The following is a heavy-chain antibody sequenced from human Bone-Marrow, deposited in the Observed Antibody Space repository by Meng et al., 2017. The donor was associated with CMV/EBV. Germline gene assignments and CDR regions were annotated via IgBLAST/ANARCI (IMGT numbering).Heavy chain of an antibody. V-gene: IGHV4-59*01. CDR3: ARGTYCGGDCGPHDYYFDY. D-gene: IGHD2-21*01. Sequence: GSLRLSCTAPGGPISSYYWSWIRQPPGKGLEWSGYIYYSGSTNYNPSLKSRVTISVDTSKNQFSLKLSSVTAADTAVYYCARGTYCGGDCGPHDYYFDYWGQGTLVTVSS. J-gene: IGHJ4*02. CDR2: IYYSGST. CDR1: GGPISSYY.